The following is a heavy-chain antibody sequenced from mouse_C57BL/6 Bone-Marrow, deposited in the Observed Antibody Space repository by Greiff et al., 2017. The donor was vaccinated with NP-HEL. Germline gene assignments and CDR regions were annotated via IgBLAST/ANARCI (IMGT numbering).Heavy chain of an antibody. Sequence: VQLQQSGAELVRPGASVKLSCTASGFNIKDDYMHWVKQRPEQGLEWIGWLDPENGDTEYASKFQGKATITAYTSSHTAYLQLSSLTSEDTAVYYCTTGIKDYWGQGTTLTVSS. CDR1: GFNIKDDY. D-gene: IGHD2-4*01. CDR3: TTGIKDY. V-gene: IGHV14-4*01. J-gene: IGHJ2*01. CDR2: LDPENGDT.